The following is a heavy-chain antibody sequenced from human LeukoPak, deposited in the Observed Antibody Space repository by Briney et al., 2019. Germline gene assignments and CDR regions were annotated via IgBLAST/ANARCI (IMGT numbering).Heavy chain of an antibody. V-gene: IGHV4-59*08. J-gene: IGHJ4*02. Sequence: PSETLSLTCGVYGGSFSGYYWSWIRQPPGKGLEWIGYIYYSGSTNYNPSLKSRVTISVDTSKNQFSLKLSSVTAADTAVYYCARVRINDSSGYYYFGAFDYWGQGTLVTVSS. CDR2: IYYSGST. D-gene: IGHD3-22*01. CDR1: GGSFSGYY. CDR3: ARVRINDSSGYYYFGAFDY.